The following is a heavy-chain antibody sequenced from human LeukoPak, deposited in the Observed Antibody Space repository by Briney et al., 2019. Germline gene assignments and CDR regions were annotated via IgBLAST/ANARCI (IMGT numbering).Heavy chain of an antibody. J-gene: IGHJ4*02. Sequence: ASVKVSCKASGYTFTGYYMHWVRQAPGQGLEWMGIINPSGGSTSYAQKFQGRVTMTRDTSTSTVYMELSSLRSEDTAVYYCARDWDTAMVTWFFDYWGQGTLVTVSS. CDR1: GYTFTGYY. CDR3: ARDWDTAMVTWFFDY. CDR2: INPSGGST. V-gene: IGHV1-46*01. D-gene: IGHD5-18*01.